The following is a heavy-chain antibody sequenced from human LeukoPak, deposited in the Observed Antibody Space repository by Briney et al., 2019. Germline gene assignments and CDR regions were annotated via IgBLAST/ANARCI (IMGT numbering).Heavy chain of an antibody. CDR2: INPNSGGT. J-gene: IGHJ4*02. CDR1: GYTFTAYY. CDR3: AREGYCRGGKGPVAY. D-gene: IGHD2-15*01. V-gene: IGHV1-2*02. Sequence: ASVKVSCKASGYTFTAYYMHWVRQAPGQGLECMGWINPNSGGTDYAQKFQGRVTMTRDTSITTAYMELSRLRSDDTAVYYCAREGYCRGGKGPVAYWGQGTLVTVSS.